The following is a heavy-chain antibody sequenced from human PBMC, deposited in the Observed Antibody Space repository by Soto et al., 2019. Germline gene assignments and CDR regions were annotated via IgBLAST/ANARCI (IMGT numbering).Heavy chain of an antibody. D-gene: IGHD3-10*01. CDR3: GRAQGGLGYFVESTLSWVDP. J-gene: IGHJ5*02. CDR2: IYYSGRT. V-gene: IGHV4-30-4*01. CDR1: GGSRTNGDYF. Sequence: SETLSLPCSVSGGSRTNGDYFWSWICQPPGKGLGHIGYIYYSGRTYYNPSLMSRINLSVDTSRNQLSLNLTSVTASDTAVYYCGRAQGGLGYFVESTLSWVDPWGQGMLVTVGS.